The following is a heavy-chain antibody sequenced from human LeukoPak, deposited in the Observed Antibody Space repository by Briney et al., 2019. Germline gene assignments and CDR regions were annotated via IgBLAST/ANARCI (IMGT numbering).Heavy chain of an antibody. CDR1: GFTFSSYW. CDR2: INSDGSST. J-gene: IGHJ4*02. V-gene: IGHV3-74*01. D-gene: IGHD3-22*01. Sequence: GGSLRLSCAASGFTFSSYWMHWVRQTPGKGLVWVSRINSDGSSTNYADSVKGRSTISRDNAQNTLYLQMSSLRAEDTAVYYCAREDAPGGYYDSSGYYYEDYWGQGTLVTVSS. CDR3: AREDAPGGYYDSSGYYYEDY.